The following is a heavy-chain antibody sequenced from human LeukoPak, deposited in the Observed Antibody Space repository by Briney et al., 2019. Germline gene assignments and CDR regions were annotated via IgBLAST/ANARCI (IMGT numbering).Heavy chain of an antibody. CDR1: GYSFTIYW. Sequence: GESLKISCKGPGYSFTIYWIGCVRQIPGKGLEWMWIIYPGDSDTRYSPSFQGQVTSSADKSISTAYLQWSSLKASDTAMYYCARRRYDILTGYFPKYYFDYWGQGTLVTVSS. CDR3: ARRRYDILTGYFPKYYFDY. CDR2: IYPGDSDT. J-gene: IGHJ4*02. D-gene: IGHD3-9*01. V-gene: IGHV5-51*01.